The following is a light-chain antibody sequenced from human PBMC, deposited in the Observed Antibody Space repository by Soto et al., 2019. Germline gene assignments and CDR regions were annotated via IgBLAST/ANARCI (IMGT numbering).Light chain of an antibody. Sequence: AIRMPQSPSALSASTGDRVTITCRASQGISSYLAWYQQKPGKAPKLLIYAASTLQRGVPSRFSGSGSGTDFTLTISCLHSEDFATYYCQQYCSDPFTFGPGNKVDI. CDR2: AAS. CDR1: QGISSY. V-gene: IGKV1-8*01. J-gene: IGKJ3*01. CDR3: QQYCSDPFT.